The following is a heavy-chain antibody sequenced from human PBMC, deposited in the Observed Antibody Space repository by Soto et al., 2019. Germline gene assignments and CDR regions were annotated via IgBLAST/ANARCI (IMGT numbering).Heavy chain of an antibody. CDR3: ARDRGSYGMDV. CDR2: VSPSGTT. Sequence: QVQLQEWGPGLVKPSQTLSLTCTVSGDSISVGYYWSWIRRHPGKGLEWIGYVSPSGTTYYNPSLKSRVSISTDTSKNQFSLEVSSVTAADTAVYYCARDRGSYGMDVWGQGTTVTVSS. CDR1: GDSISVGYY. V-gene: IGHV4-31*03. J-gene: IGHJ6*02.